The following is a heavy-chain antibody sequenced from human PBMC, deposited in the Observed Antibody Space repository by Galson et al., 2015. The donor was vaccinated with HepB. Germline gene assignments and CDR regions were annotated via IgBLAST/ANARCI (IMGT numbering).Heavy chain of an antibody. V-gene: IGHV4-39*01. J-gene: IGHJ5*02. CDR3: ARVAGWLLSYSWFDP. CDR2: LYHSGNI. D-gene: IGHD3-22*01. CDR1: GAPVKTMTYH. Sequence: ETLSLTCSVSGAPVKTMTYHWGWIRQAPGKGLEWIGSLYHSGNIYYSSSLKSRVTLSVDKPKNQFSLELRSVTTADTGVYYCARVAGWLLSYSWFDPWGQGILVTVSS.